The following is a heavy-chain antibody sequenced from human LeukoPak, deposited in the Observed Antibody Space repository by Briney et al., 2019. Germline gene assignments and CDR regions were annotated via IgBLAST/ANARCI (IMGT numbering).Heavy chain of an antibody. CDR3: AKGGTAYCGGDCYSNY. Sequence: GGSLRLSCAASGFTFSTYAMSWVRQAPGKGLEWVSAISGRGDTTYYADSVKGRFTISRDNSKNTLYLQMNSLRAEDTAVYYCAKGGTAYCGGDCYSNYWGQGTLVTVSS. J-gene: IGHJ4*02. CDR1: GFTFSTYA. V-gene: IGHV3-23*01. CDR2: ISGRGDTT. D-gene: IGHD2-21*02.